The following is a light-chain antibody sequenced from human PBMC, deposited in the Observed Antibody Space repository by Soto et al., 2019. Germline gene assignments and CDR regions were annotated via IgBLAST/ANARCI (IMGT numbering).Light chain of an antibody. Sequence: EIVLTQSPATLSLSPGERATLSCGASQSVSSNLAWYQQKPGQAPRLLIYDASNRATGIPDRFRGSGSGTDFTLTISSLEPEDFALYYCRQGTDWPPGTFGQGPRWIS. CDR3: RQGTDWPPGT. CDR2: DAS. CDR1: QSVSSN. J-gene: IGKJ1*01. V-gene: IGKV3-11*01.